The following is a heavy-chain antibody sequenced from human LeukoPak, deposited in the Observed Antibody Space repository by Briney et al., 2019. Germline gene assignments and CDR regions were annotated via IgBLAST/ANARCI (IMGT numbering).Heavy chain of an antibody. V-gene: IGHV4-4*02. CDR2: VYHSGSA. Sequence: PSETLSLTCAVSGDSISSPKWWSWVRQPPGKGLEWIGEVYHSGSANYNPSVKSRVTISVDKSKNQFSLKLTSATAADTAVYYCARDLRGIVDPPRWGQGTLVSVSS. CDR1: GDSISSPKW. CDR3: ARDLRGIVDPPR. D-gene: IGHD2-15*01. J-gene: IGHJ4*02.